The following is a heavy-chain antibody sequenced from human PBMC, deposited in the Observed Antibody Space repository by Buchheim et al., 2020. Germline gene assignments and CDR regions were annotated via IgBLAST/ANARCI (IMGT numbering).Heavy chain of an antibody. CDR3: AKDPGTSSSSSWYPTYYFDY. J-gene: IGHJ4*02. CDR1: GFTFSSYG. D-gene: IGHD6-13*01. V-gene: IGHV3-30*18. CDR2: ISYDGSNK. Sequence: QVQLVESGGGVVQPGRSLRLSCAASGFTFSSYGMHWVRQAPGKGLEWVAVISYDGSNKYYADSVKGRFTISRDNSKNTLYLQMNSLRAEDTAVYYCAKDPGTSSSSSWYPTYYFDYWGQGTL.